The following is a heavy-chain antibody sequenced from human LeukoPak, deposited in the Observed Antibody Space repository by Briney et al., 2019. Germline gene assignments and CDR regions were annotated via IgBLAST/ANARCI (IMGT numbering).Heavy chain of an antibody. CDR3: ARGYSGSYGRFDY. D-gene: IGHD1-26*01. CDR1: RGSISSYY. V-gene: IGHV4-59*01. CDR2: IYCSGST. Sequence: SETLSLTCTVSRGSISSYYWSWIRQPPGKGLEWIGYIYCSGSTNYNPSLKSRVTISVDTSKNQFSLKLSSVTAADTAVYYCARGYSGSYGRFDYWGPGTLVTVSS. J-gene: IGHJ4*02.